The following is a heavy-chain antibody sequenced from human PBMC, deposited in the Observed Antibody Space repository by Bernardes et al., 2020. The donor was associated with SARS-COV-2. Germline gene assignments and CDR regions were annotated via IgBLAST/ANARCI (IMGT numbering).Heavy chain of an antibody. V-gene: IGHV3-49*03. CDR2: IRSKAYGGTT. CDR3: TTRNSSGDY. D-gene: IGHD6-25*01. CDR1: GFTFGDYG. Sequence: GGSLRLSCTASGFTFGDYGMSWFRQAPGKGLEWVGFIRSKAYGGTTEYAASVKGRFTISRDDSKSIAYLQMNSLKTEDTAVYYCTTRNSSGDYWGQGTLVTVSS. J-gene: IGHJ4*02.